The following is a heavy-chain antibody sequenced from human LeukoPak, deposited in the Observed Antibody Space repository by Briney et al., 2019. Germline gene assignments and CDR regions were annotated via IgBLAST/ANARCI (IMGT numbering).Heavy chain of an antibody. CDR3: ASSQTVPLDY. CDR2: ISAYNGNT. D-gene: IGHD1-1*01. Sequence: ASVKVSCKASGGTFSSYAISWVRQAPGQGLEWMGWISAYNGNTNYAQKLQGRVTMSTDTSTSTGYMELSRLRSDDTAVYYCASSQTVPLDYWGQGTLVTVSS. J-gene: IGHJ4*02. CDR1: GGTFSSYA. V-gene: IGHV1-18*01.